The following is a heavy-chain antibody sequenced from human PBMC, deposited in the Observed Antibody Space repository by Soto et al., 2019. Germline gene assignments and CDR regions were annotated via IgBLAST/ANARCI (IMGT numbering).Heavy chain of an antibody. CDR2: IYRSGTN. CDR1: GASISTNNW. V-gene: IGHV4-4*02. Sequence: SETLSLTCAVSGASISTNNWWTWVRQTPGKGLEWIGEIYRSGTNNYNPSLKSRVTISIDKANNHFSLNLRSVTAADTAVYYCARVLVFYGGFDPWGPGTLVSVSS. CDR3: ARVLVFYGGFDP. J-gene: IGHJ5*02. D-gene: IGHD2-21*02.